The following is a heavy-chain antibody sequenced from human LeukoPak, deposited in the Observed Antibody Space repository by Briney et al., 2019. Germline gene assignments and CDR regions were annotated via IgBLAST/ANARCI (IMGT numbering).Heavy chain of an antibody. CDR3: ARGGNWNAEAFVF. V-gene: IGHV1-69*04. CDR2: IIPILGIA. D-gene: IGHD1-20*01. Sequence: SVKVSCKASGGTFSSYAISWVRQAPGQGLEWMGRIIPILGIANYAQKFQGRVTITADKSTSTAYMELSSLRSEDTAAYYCARGGNWNAEAFVFWGQGTPVTVSS. CDR1: GGTFSSYA. J-gene: IGHJ4*02.